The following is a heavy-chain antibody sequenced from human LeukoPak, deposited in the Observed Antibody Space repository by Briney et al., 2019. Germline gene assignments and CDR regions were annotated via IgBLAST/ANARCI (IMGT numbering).Heavy chain of an antibody. CDR3: ARGGVYSSSSFDY. V-gene: IGHV4-59*01. CDR2: IYYSGST. J-gene: IGHJ4*02. Sequence: SETLSLTSTVSGASISNFYWSWLRQPPGKGLEWIGYIYYSGSTNYNPSLNSRVTISVDTSKNQCFLKLSSVTAADTAVYYCARGGVYSSSSFDYWGQGTLVTVSS. CDR1: GASISNFY. D-gene: IGHD6-6*01.